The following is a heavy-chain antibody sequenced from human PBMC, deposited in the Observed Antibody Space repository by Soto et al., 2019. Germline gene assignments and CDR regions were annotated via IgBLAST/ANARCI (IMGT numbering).Heavy chain of an antibody. D-gene: IGHD3-22*01. V-gene: IGHV3-23*01. Sequence: PGGSLRLSCAASGFTFSSYAMSWVRQAPGKGLEWVSAISGSGGSTYYADSVKGRFTISRDNSKNTLYLQMNSLRAEDTAVCYCATPRVTRISPGSWGQGTLVTVSS. CDR1: GFTFSSYA. J-gene: IGHJ4*02. CDR2: ISGSGGST. CDR3: ATPRVTRISPGS.